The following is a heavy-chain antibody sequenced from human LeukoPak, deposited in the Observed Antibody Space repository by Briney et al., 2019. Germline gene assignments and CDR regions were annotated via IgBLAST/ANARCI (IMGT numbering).Heavy chain of an antibody. CDR2: INPGNGNT. V-gene: IGHV1-3*01. Sequence: ASVKVSCKASGYTFTTYAIHWVRQAPGQRLEWMGWINPGNGNTKYSQKFQDRVTISRDTSANTAYMELSSLGSEDTAAYYCARGCGSDCPNAEFFHHWGQGTLVIVSS. CDR1: GYTFTTYA. D-gene: IGHD2-21*02. J-gene: IGHJ1*01. CDR3: ARGCGSDCPNAEFFHH.